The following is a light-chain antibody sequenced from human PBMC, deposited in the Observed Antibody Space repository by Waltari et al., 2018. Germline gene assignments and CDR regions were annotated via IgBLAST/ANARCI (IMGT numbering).Light chain of an antibody. CDR3: QQRSNWPMT. Sequence: EVVLTQSPATLSLSPGDTATLSCRASQGVSMYLAWYHHRPGQGPRLLIYDATNRATGIPARFGGSGSGTDFTLTISSLDPEDFAVYFCQQRSNWPMTFGGGTKVEIK. CDR1: QGVSMY. J-gene: IGKJ4*01. V-gene: IGKV3-11*01. CDR2: DAT.